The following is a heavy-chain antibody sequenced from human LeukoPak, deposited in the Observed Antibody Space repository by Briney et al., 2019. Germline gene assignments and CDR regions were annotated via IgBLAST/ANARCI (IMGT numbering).Heavy chain of an antibody. CDR1: GGSFSGYY. V-gene: IGHV4-34*01. D-gene: IGHD3-22*01. J-gene: IGHJ6*02. Sequence: PSETLSLTCAVYGGSFSGYYWSWIRQPPGKGLEWIGEINHSGSTNYNPSLKSRVTISADTSKNQFSLKLSSVTAADTAVYYCARDARIVVVIGYYYYGMDVWGQGTTVTVSS. CDR3: ARDARIVVVIGYYYYGMDV. CDR2: INHSGST.